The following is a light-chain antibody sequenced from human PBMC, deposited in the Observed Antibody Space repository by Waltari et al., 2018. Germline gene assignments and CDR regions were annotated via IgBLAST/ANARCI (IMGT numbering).Light chain of an antibody. CDR3: QQYDYWPWT. J-gene: IGKJ1*01. Sequence: IVMTQSPATLSLSPGESATLPCRASQSVRSTFAWFQQKPGQPPRPLIYGTSTRATGIPARFTGSGSGTEFSLTISSLQPEDFATYYCQQYDYWPWTFGQGTRVETK. CDR1: QSVRST. V-gene: IGKV3D-15*01. CDR2: GTS.